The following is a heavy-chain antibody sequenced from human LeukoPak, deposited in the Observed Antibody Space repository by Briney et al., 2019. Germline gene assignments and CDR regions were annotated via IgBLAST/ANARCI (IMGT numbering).Heavy chain of an antibody. CDR2: VATGGTGP. Sequence: RGSLRLSCAASGFTFSGYWMHWVRQAPGKGLVWVSRVATGGTGPSYADSVKGRFTISRDNAKNTLYLQMNSLSAEDTAVYFCARDMGPYGGSPGASWGQGTLVTVSS. CDR3: ARDMGPYGGSPGAS. CDR1: GFTFSGYW. D-gene: IGHD4-23*01. V-gene: IGHV3-74*01. J-gene: IGHJ5*02.